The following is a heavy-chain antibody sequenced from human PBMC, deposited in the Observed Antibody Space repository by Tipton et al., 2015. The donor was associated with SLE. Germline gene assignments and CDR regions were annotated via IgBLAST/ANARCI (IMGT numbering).Heavy chain of an antibody. CDR2: IYYSGST. D-gene: IGHD1-26*01. CDR3: ARGEWELYFDY. Sequence: TLSLTCTVSGGSINSYYWSWIRQPPGKGLEWIGYIYYSGSTNYNPSLKSRVTISVDTSKDQFSLKLSSVTTADTAVYYCARGEWELYFDYWGQGTLVTVSS. J-gene: IGHJ4*02. V-gene: IGHV4-59*13. CDR1: GGSINSYY.